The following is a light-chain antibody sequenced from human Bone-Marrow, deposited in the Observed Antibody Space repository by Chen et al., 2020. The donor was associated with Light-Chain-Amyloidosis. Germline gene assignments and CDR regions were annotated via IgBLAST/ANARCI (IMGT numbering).Light chain of an antibody. CDR1: SGSIATNY. Sequence: NFMLTQPHSVSESPGKTVIISCTRSSGSIATNYVQWYQQRPGSSPTTVIYEDDQRPSGVPDRFSGSIDRSSNSASLTISGLKTYDEADYYCQSYQGSSQGVFGGGTKLTVL. CDR2: EDD. J-gene: IGLJ3*02. V-gene: IGLV6-57*01. CDR3: QSYQGSSQGV.